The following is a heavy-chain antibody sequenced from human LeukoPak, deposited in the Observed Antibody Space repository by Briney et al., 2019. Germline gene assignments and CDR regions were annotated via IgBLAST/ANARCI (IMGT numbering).Heavy chain of an antibody. D-gene: IGHD5-18*01. CDR2: MHHSGNT. CDR3: ASDSTITWFHL. Sequence: PSETLSLTCDVSGYSISSGYYWGWIRQPPGKGLEWIGSMHHSGNTYYNPSLKSRVTISVDMFKNHFSLKLSAVTAADTAVYYCASDSTITWFHLWGQGTLVTVSS. CDR1: GYSISSGYY. J-gene: IGHJ5*02. V-gene: IGHV4-38-2*01.